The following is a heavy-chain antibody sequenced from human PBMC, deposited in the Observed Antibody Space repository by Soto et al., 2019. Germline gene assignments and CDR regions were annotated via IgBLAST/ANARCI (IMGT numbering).Heavy chain of an antibody. J-gene: IGHJ4*02. CDR3: ATTRRYCGSTSCSFEY. CDR1: GGTFSSYP. CDR2: ITPLLRTT. V-gene: IGHV1-69*01. D-gene: IGHD2-2*01. Sequence: QVQLVQSGAEVRKPGSSVRVSCKTSGGTFSSYPITWVRQAPGQGLEWIGGITPLLRTTNYAQTFQGRVIVTADASTSTAYMEPSSLRSEGTAVYYGATTRRYCGSTSCSFEYWGQGTLVTVSS.